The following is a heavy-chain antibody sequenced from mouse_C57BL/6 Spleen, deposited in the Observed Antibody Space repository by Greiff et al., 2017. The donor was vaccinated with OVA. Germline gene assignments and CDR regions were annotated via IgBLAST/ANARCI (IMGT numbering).Heavy chain of an antibody. CDR1: GYTFTSYC. V-gene: IGHV1-52*01. CDR3: ARSDYDYDVNWFAY. D-gene: IGHD2-4*01. J-gene: IGHJ3*01. Sequence: QVQLQQPGAELVRPGSSVKLSCTASGYTFTSYCMHWVQQRPIHGLEWIGNIDPSDSETHYNHKFKDQATLTVDKSSSTAYMQLSSLTSEDSAVYYCARSDYDYDVNWFAYWGQGTLVTVSA. CDR2: IDPSDSET.